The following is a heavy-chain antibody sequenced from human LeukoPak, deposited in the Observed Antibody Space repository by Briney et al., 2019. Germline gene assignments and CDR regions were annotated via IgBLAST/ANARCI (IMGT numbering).Heavy chain of an antibody. J-gene: IGHJ4*02. V-gene: IGHV1-69*05. CDR3: ARVGGVATITGYFDY. CDR2: IIPIFGTA. D-gene: IGHD5-24*01. Sequence: SVKVSCKASGGTFSSYAISWVRQAPGQGLEWMGGIIPIFGTANYAQKFQGRVTITTDESTSTAYMELSSLRSEDTAVYYCARVGGVATITGYFDYWGQGTLSPSPQ. CDR1: GGTFSSYA.